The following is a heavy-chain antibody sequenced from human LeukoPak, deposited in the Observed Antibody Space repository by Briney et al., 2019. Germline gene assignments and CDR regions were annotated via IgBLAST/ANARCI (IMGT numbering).Heavy chain of an antibody. CDR3: ARGVRRYSSSPGY. J-gene: IGHJ4*02. D-gene: IGHD6-13*01. CDR1: GGSFSGYY. Sequence: SETLSLTCAVYGGSFSGYYWSWIRQPPGKGLEWIGVINHSGSTNYNPSLKSRVTISVDTSKNQFSLKLSSVTAADTAVYYCARGVRRYSSSPGYWGQGTLVTVSS. CDR2: INHSGST. V-gene: IGHV4-34*01.